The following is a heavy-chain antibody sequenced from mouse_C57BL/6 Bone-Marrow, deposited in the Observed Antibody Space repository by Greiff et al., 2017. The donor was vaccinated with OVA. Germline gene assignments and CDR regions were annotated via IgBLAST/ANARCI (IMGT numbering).Heavy chain of an antibody. V-gene: IGHV5-9-1*02. D-gene: IGHD2-2*01. CDR1: GFTFSSYA. CDR2: ISSGGDYI. CDR3: TRVLWLRRGFAY. J-gene: IGHJ3*01. Sequence: EVKVEESGEGLVKPGGSLKLSCAASGFTFSSYAMSWVRQTPEKRLEWVAYISSGGDYIYYADTVKGRFTISRDNARNTLYLQMSSLKSEDTAMYYCTRVLWLRRGFAYWGQGTLVTVSA.